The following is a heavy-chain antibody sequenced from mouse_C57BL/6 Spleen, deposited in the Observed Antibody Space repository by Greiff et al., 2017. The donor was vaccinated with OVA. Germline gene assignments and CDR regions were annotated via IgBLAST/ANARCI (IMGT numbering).Heavy chain of an antibody. J-gene: IGHJ4*01. Sequence: EVQLQQSGPELVKPGASVKISCKASGYTFTDYNMDWVKQSHGKSLEWIGDINPNNGGTIYNQKFKGKATLTVDKSSSTAYMELRSLTSEDTAVYDCARYYGNYYAMDYWGQGTSVTVSS. CDR1: GYTFTDYN. CDR3: ARYYGNYYAMDY. D-gene: IGHD2-1*01. V-gene: IGHV1-18*01. CDR2: INPNNGGT.